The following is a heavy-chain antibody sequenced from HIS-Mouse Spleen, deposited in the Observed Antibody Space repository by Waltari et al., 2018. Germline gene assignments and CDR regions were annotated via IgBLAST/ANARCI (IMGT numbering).Heavy chain of an antibody. CDR2: INHSGST. Sequence: QVQLQQWGAGLLKPSETLSLTCAVYGGSFSCDYWSWIRQPPGKGLEWIGEINHSGSTNYTPSLKSRVTISVDTSKNQFSLKLSSVTAADTAVYYCARGPSAAGDYWGQGTLVTVSS. V-gene: IGHV4-34*01. CDR3: ARGPSAAGDY. D-gene: IGHD6-13*01. CDR1: GGSFSCDY. J-gene: IGHJ4*02.